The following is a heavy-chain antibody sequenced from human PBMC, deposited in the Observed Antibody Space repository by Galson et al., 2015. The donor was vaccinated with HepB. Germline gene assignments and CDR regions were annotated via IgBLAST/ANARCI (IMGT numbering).Heavy chain of an antibody. D-gene: IGHD2-15*01. CDR1: GFTFGDYA. J-gene: IGHJ4*02. CDR2: IRSKAYGGTT. Sequence: SLRLSCAASGFTFGDYAMSWVRQAPGKGLEWVGFIRSKAYGGTTEYAASVKGRFTISRDDSKSIAYLQMNSLKTEDTAVYYCTRDCSGGSCYSDYWGQGTLVTVSS. CDR3: TRDCSGGSCYSDY. V-gene: IGHV3-49*04.